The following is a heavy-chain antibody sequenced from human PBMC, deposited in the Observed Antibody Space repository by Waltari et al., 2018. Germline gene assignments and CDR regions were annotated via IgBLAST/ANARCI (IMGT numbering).Heavy chain of an antibody. J-gene: IGHJ4*02. CDR3: VRATAGAASPFDY. CDR2: VYYDGEC. D-gene: IGHD6-19*01. Sequence: QVHLQESAPGLVKPSETLSLTCTVAGASLTTGGFYWGWVRQRPGKGLEWIGYVYYDGECFYAPSLTSRIVISLDKTKNQFSLNVGSVTAADTATYFCVRATAGAASPFDYWGKGTLVTVSS. CDR1: GASLTTGGFY. V-gene: IGHV4-31*03.